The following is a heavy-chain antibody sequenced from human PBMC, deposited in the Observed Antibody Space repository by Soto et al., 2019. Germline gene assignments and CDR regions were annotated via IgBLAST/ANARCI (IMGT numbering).Heavy chain of an antibody. CDR1: GGYISSYY. J-gene: IGHJ4*02. V-gene: IGHV4-59*01. CDR2: IYYTGST. D-gene: IGHD1-1*01. CDR3: ARVNRDDNNVRPDYFDY. Sequence: SETLSLTSTVAGGYISSYYWSWIRQQTGKALEWIAYIYYTGSTNYNPSLKSRVTISVDTSKNQFSLKLSSVTAADTAVYYCARVNRDDNNVRPDYFDYWGQGTLVTVSS.